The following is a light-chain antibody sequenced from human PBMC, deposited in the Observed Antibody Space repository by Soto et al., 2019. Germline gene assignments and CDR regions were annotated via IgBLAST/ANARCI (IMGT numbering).Light chain of an antibody. CDR2: GAS. CDR1: QSVDSSL. CDR3: QQYGSSPRT. V-gene: IGKV3-20*01. J-gene: IGKJ1*01. Sequence: EIVLTQSPGTLSLSPGERATLSCRASQSVDSSLLAWYQQKPGQAPRLLIYGASIRATGIPARFSGSGSGTDFTLTISRLEPEDFAVYYCQQYGSSPRTFGQGTKVDNK.